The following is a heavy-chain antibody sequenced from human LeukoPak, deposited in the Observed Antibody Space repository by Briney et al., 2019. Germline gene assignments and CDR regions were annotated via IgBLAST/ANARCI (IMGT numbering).Heavy chain of an antibody. CDR3: ARQLGRYYYYYMDV. CDR1: GGSISSSSYY. J-gene: IGHJ6*03. V-gene: IGHV4-39*07. CDR2: IYYSGST. D-gene: IGHD7-27*01. Sequence: SETLSLTCTVSGGSISSSSYYWGWIRQPPGKGLEWIRSIYYSGSTYYNPSLKSRVTISVDTSKNQFSLKLSSVTAADTAVYYCARQLGRYYYYYMDVWGKGTTVTVSS.